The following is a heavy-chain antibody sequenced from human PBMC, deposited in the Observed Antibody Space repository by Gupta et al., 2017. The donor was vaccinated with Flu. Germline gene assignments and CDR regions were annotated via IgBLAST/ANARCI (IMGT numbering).Heavy chain of an antibody. CDR1: GGSTTSGDFY. J-gene: IGHJ6*02. V-gene: IGHV4-31*03. Sequence: QVRLQESGPGLLNPSQTLSLTCTVSGGSTTSGDFYWSWIRQHPVKGLEWIGYMYYSGSAYYNPSLKSRVTISIDTSKNQFSLKLSSVTAADTAVYYCARGPRDYGMDVWGQGTTVTVSS. CDR3: ARGPRDYGMDV. CDR2: MYYSGSA.